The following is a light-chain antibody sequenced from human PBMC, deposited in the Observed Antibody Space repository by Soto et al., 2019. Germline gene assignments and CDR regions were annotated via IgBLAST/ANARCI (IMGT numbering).Light chain of an antibody. CDR1: QSVPSNY. CDR2: GAS. Sequence: EIVLTQSPGTLSLSPGESATLSCRASQSVPSNYLAWYQQRPGQAPRLLIYGASTRAAGVPDRFSGSGSGTEFTLTINRLEPEDFAVFYCHQYDRSAIFTFGPGTTVDIK. V-gene: IGKV3-20*01. CDR3: HQYDRSAIFT. J-gene: IGKJ3*01.